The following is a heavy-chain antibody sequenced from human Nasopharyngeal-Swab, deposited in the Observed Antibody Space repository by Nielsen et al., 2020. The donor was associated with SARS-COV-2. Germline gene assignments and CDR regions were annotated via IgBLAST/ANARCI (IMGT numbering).Heavy chain of an antibody. J-gene: IGHJ5*02. CDR2: VDPSDSYT. CDR3: ATLTVGGNNWFDP. D-gene: IGHD4-23*01. Sequence: VRQMPGKGLWWMGRVDPSDSYTNYSPSFQGHVTISADKSISTAYLQWSSLNASDTAMYYCATLTVGGNNWFDPWGQGTLVTVSS. V-gene: IGHV5-10-1*01.